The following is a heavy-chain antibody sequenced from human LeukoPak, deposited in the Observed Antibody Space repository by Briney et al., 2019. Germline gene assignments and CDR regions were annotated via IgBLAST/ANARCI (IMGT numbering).Heavy chain of an antibody. D-gene: IGHD2-2*01. Sequence: GGSLRLSCAASRFTFSSYWMAWVPQAPGKGLEGVANIKQDGTEIYYVDSVKGRFTISRDNAKKSLYLQMNSVRDDDTALYYCASHSVAVLPIATFDYWGQGTLVTVSS. J-gene: IGHJ4*02. CDR3: ASHSVAVLPIATFDY. V-gene: IGHV3-7*01. CDR1: RFTFSSYW. CDR2: IKQDGTEI.